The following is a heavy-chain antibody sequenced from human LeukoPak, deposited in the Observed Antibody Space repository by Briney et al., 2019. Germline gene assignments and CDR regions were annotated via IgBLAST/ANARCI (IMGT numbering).Heavy chain of an antibody. J-gene: IGHJ6*03. D-gene: IGHD6-13*01. CDR2: IYTSGST. CDR1: GDSISSDPYY. CDR3: ARATTRGIAAAGTSPHYYYYYMDV. V-gene: IGHV4-61*02. Sequence: SETLSLTCTVSGDSISSDPYYWSWVRQPAGKGLEWIGRIYTSGSTNYNPSLKSRVTMSVDTSKNQFSLKLSSVTAADTAVYYCARATTRGIAAAGTSPHYYYYYMDVWGKGTTVTVSS.